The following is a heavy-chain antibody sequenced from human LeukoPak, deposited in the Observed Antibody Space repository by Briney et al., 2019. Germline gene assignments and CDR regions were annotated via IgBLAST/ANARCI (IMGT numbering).Heavy chain of an antibody. CDR1: GFTFSNAW. Sequence: PGGCLRLSCAASGFTFSNAWMSWVRQAPGKGLEWVGRIKSKTDGGTTDYAAPVKGRFTISRDDSKNTLYLQMNSLKTEDTAVYYCTTSTQYGDYPDYWGQGTLVTVSS. D-gene: IGHD4-17*01. V-gene: IGHV3-15*01. J-gene: IGHJ4*02. CDR2: IKSKTDGGTT. CDR3: TTSTQYGDYPDY.